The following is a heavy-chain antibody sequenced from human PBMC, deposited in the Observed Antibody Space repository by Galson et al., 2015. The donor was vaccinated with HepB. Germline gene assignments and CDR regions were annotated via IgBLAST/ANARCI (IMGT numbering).Heavy chain of an antibody. V-gene: IGHV1-2*04. CDR2: INPYSGGT. CDR3: ARDQCSDNSCPFFDH. J-gene: IGHJ4*02. D-gene: IGHD2-15*01. Sequence: SVKVSCKASGSTFTAYYIHWLRQAPGQGLEWMGWINPYSGGTSYAQKFQGWVTMTRDTSISTSYMELSKLTSDDTAVYYCARDQCSDNSCPFFDHWGQGTQVTVSS. CDR1: GSTFTAYY.